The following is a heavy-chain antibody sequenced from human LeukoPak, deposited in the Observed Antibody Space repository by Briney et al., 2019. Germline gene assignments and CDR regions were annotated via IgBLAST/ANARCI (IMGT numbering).Heavy chain of an antibody. CDR3: ARLNSYGATFDY. Sequence: SETLSLTCTVSGGSISSYYWSWIRQPPGKGLEWIGYIYYSGSTNYNPSLKSRVTISVDTSKNQFSLKLSSVTAADTDVYYCARLNSYGATFDYWGQGTLVTVSS. D-gene: IGHD5-18*01. J-gene: IGHJ4*02. CDR2: IYYSGST. V-gene: IGHV4-59*08. CDR1: GGSISSYY.